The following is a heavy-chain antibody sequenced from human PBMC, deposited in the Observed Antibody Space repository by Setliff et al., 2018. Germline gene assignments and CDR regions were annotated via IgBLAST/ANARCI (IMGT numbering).Heavy chain of an antibody. D-gene: IGHD1-26*01. CDR1: GGTFSSYA. CDR2: IIPIFGTA. J-gene: IGHJ4*02. Sequence: SVKVSCKASGGTFSSYAITWVRQAPGQGLEWMGGIIPIFGTAKYAQKFQGRVTITADQSTRTAYMELSSLRSEDTAVYYCAIPSSGGPYYFDNWGQGTLVTVSS. V-gene: IGHV1-69*13. CDR3: AIPSSGGPYYFDN.